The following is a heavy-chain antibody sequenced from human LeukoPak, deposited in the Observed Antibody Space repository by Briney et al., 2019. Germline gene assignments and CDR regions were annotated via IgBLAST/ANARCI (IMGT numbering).Heavy chain of an antibody. J-gene: IGHJ4*02. Sequence: GGSLRLSCAASGFTFSSYAMSWVRQAPGKGLEWVANIKQDGSEKYYVDSVKGRFTISRDNAKNSLYLQMNSLRAEDTAVYYCARDKDYATDYWGQGTLVTVSS. V-gene: IGHV3-7*01. D-gene: IGHD4/OR15-4a*01. CDR1: GFTFSSYA. CDR2: IKQDGSEK. CDR3: ARDKDYATDY.